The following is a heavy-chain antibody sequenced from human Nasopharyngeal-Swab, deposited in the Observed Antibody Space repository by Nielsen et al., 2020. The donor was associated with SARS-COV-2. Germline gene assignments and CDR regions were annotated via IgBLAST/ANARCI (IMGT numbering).Heavy chain of an antibody. CDR3: ARDPPATWYGMDV. Sequence: GESLQISCAASGFTFSSYGMHWVRQAPGKGLEWVAVIRYDGSNKYYADSVKGRFTISRDNSKNTLYLQMNSLRAEDTAVYYCARDPPATWYGMDVWGQGTTVTVSS. J-gene: IGHJ6*02. CDR2: IRYDGSNK. V-gene: IGHV3-33*01. CDR1: GFTFSSYG.